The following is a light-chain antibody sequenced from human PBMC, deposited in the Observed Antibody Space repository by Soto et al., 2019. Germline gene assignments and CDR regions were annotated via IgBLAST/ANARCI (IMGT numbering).Light chain of an antibody. CDR1: QSVSSSY. CDR2: GAA. Sequence: EIVLTQSPGTLSLSPGERATLSCRASQSVSSSYLAWYQQKPGQAPRLLIYGAASRATGIPDRFSGSGSGTDFNLTISRLEPEDFAVYYCQQYGSSPTFGGGTKVDIK. V-gene: IGKV3-20*01. CDR3: QQYGSSPT. J-gene: IGKJ4*01.